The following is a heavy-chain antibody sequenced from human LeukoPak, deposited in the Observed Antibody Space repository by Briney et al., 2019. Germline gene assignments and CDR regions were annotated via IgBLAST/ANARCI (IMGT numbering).Heavy chain of an antibody. J-gene: IGHJ4*02. D-gene: IGHD5-18*01. Sequence: GGSLRPSCTASGFTFSGYSMNWIRQAPGKGLEWVAVISYDGSNKYYADSVKGRFTISRDNSKNTLYLQMNSLRAEDTAVYYCARDYCGYSYGENPGCDYWGQGTLVTVSS. CDR3: ARDYCGYSYGENPGCDY. CDR2: ISYDGSNK. V-gene: IGHV3-30*03. CDR1: GFTFSGYS.